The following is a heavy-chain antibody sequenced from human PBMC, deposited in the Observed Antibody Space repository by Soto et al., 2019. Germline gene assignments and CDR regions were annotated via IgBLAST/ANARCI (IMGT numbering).Heavy chain of an antibody. CDR3: ARSGFESRGAFDI. Sequence: ETLSLTCTVSGGSISSGGYYWSWIRQHPGKGLEWVSSISSSSSYIYYADSVKGRFTISRDNAKNSLYLQMNSLRAEDTAVYYCARSGFESRGAFDIWGQGTMVTVSS. CDR2: ISSSSSYI. D-gene: IGHD3-9*01. CDR1: GGSISSGGYY. V-gene: IGHV3-21*01. J-gene: IGHJ3*02.